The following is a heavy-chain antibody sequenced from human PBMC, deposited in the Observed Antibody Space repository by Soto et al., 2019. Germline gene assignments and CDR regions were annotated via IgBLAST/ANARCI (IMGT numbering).Heavy chain of an antibody. D-gene: IGHD3-10*01. CDR2: LFIGGNT. J-gene: IGHJ4*02. V-gene: IGHV4-39*01. Sequence: PSETLSLTCTVSGGSISSTTYYWGWMRQPPGKGLEWIASLFIGGNTYYNPSLKSRVTMSVDTSKNQFSLKLSSVTAADTVVYYCARGRFPYYGSGSDFDYWGQGTLVTVSS. CDR1: GGSISSTTYY. CDR3: ARGRFPYYGSGSDFDY.